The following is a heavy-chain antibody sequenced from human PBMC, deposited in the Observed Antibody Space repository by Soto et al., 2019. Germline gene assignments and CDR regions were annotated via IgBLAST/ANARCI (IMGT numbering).Heavy chain of an antibody. V-gene: IGHV4-34*01. D-gene: IGHD3-10*01. CDR2: INHSGST. CDR1: GGSFSGYY. Sequence: QVQLQQWGAGLLKPSETLSLTCAVYGGSFSGYYWSWIRQPPGKGLEWIGEINHSGSTNYNPSLKSRVTISVDTSKNQFSLKLSSVTAADTAVYYCARDRSYYYGSGSYPSQYYGMDVWGQGTTVTVSS. CDR3: ARDRSYYYGSGSYPSQYYGMDV. J-gene: IGHJ6*02.